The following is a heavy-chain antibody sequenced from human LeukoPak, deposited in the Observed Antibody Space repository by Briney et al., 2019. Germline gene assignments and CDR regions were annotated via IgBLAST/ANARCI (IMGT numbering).Heavy chain of an antibody. CDR3: ARGDSSGYILFDY. CDR1: GGSISSYY. Sequence: SETLSLTCTVSGGSISSYYWSWIRQPPGKGLEWIGYIYYSGSTNYNPSLKSRVTISVDTSKNQFSLRLSSVTAADTAVYYCARGDSSGYILFDYWGQGTLVTVSS. J-gene: IGHJ4*02. V-gene: IGHV4-59*01. D-gene: IGHD3-22*01. CDR2: IYYSGST.